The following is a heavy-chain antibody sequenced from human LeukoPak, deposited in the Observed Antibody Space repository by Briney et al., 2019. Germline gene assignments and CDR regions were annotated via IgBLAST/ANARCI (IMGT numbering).Heavy chain of an antibody. CDR2: IDDSGNT. J-gene: IGHJ4*02. CDR3: ASLFDY. V-gene: IGHV4-59*01. Sequence: SETLSLTCTVSGGSISRYYWSWIRRPPGKGLEWIGYIDDSGNTNYNPSLKSRVTISVDTSKNQFSLKLSSVTAADTAVYYCASLFDYWGQGTLVTVSS. CDR1: GGSISRYY.